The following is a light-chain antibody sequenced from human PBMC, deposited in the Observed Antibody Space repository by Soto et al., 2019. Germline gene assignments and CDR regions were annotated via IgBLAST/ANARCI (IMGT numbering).Light chain of an antibody. CDR2: KEY. Sequence: DIQMTQSPSTLSASVGDRVTITCRASQSISSWLAWYQQKPGKAPKLLIYKEYSLESGVPSRFSGSVSRTEFTLTISSLQPYDFATYSCQQYNSLWTGREGTKIEFK. V-gene: IGKV1-5*03. CDR3: QQYNSLWT. J-gene: IGKJ1*01. CDR1: QSISSW.